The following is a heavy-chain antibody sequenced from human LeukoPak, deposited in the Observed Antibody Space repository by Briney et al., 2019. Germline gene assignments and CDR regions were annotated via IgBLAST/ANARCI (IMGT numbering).Heavy chain of an antibody. CDR3: ARGSTVLLWFGESDY. Sequence: ASVKVSCKASGYTFTGYYMHWVRQAPGQGLEWMGWINPNSGGTNYAQKFQGGVTMTRDTSISTAYMELSRLRSDDTAVYYCARGSTVLLWFGESDYWGQGTLVTVSS. D-gene: IGHD3-10*01. CDR2: INPNSGGT. J-gene: IGHJ4*02. V-gene: IGHV1-2*02. CDR1: GYTFTGYY.